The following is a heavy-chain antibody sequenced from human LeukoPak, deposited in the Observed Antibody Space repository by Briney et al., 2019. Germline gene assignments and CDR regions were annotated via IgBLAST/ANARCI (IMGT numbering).Heavy chain of an antibody. CDR1: GGSISSSSYY. CDR3: ARLGLQLVRGGFDY. CDR2: IYYSGST. V-gene: IGHV4-39*01. D-gene: IGHD6-13*01. Sequence: SETLSLTCTVSGGSISSSSYYWGWIRQPPGKGLEWIGSIYYSGSTYYNPSLKSRVTISVGTSKNQFSLKLSSVTAADTAVYYCARLGLQLVRGGFDYWGQGTLVTVSS. J-gene: IGHJ4*02.